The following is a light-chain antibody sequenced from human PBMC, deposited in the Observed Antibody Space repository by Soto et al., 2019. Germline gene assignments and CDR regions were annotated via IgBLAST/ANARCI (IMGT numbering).Light chain of an antibody. CDR1: QSVGTY. CDR2: DAS. J-gene: IGKJ4*02. Sequence: EIVLTQSPATLSLSPGERAPLSCRASQSVGTYLAWYQQKPGQAPRLLIYDASIRATGIPARFSGSGSGTDFTLTISSLAPEDFAVYYCQQRTNWPPLTCGGGTKVEI. CDR3: QQRTNWPPLT. V-gene: IGKV3-11*01.